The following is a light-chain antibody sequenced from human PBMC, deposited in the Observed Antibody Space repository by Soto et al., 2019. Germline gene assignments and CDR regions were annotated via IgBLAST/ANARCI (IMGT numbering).Light chain of an antibody. CDR1: SGSVSTANN. J-gene: IGLJ1*01. V-gene: IGLV8-61*01. Sequence: QTVVTQESSFSVSPGGTVTLTCGLISGSVSTANNPNWYQQTPGQAPRTLIYSTTTRSSGAPDRFSGPILGNKAALTITGAQADDESDYYCALLMANGISVFGTGTKLTVL. CDR2: STT. CDR3: ALLMANGISV.